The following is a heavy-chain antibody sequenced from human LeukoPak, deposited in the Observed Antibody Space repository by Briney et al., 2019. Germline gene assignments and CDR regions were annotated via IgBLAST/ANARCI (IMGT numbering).Heavy chain of an antibody. V-gene: IGHV3-53*01. Sequence: GGSLRLSCAASGLTVRSNYMGWVRQAPGKGLEWVSVIHSGGNTYFADSVKGRFTISRDNSRNTIDLQMNSLRAEDTAVYYCARCDSSRWNGIDYWGQGTLVTVSS. CDR3: ARCDSSRWNGIDY. D-gene: IGHD6-13*01. J-gene: IGHJ4*02. CDR1: GLTVRSNY. CDR2: IHSGGNT.